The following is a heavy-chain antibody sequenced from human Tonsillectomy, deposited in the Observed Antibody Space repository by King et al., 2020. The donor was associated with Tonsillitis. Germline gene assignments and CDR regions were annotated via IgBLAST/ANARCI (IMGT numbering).Heavy chain of an antibody. CDR1: GFTFSSYG. CDR3: AKDRNGFGDFNAFNI. CDR2: IRYDGSKK. Sequence: VQLVESGGGLVQPGGSLRLSCAASGFTFSSYGMHWVRQAPGKGLEWVSFIRYDGSKKYYADSVKGGFTISRDNSKNTLYLQMNSLKTEDTAVYYCAKDRNGFGDFNAFNIWGQGTMVTVSS. D-gene: IGHD3-10*01. J-gene: IGHJ3*02. V-gene: IGHV3-30*02.